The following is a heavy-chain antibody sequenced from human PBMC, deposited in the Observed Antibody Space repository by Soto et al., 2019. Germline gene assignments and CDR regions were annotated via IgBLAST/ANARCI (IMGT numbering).Heavy chain of an antibody. Sequence: QVQLVQSGAEVKKPGASVKVSCKASGYTFTSYGISWVRQAPGQGLEWMGGIIPIFGTVNYAQKFQGRVTITADESTSTAYMELSSLRSEDTAVYYCARGNHRWLQLWYFDLWGRGTLVTVSS. CDR1: GYTFTSYG. CDR2: IIPIFGTV. CDR3: ARGNHRWLQLWYFDL. D-gene: IGHD5-12*01. V-gene: IGHV1-69*13. J-gene: IGHJ2*01.